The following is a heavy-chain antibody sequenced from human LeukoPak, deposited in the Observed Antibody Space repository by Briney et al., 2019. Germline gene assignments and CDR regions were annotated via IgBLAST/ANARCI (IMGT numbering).Heavy chain of an antibody. CDR1: GFTFSSYV. CDR2: ISGSGVST. V-gene: IGHV3-23*01. D-gene: IGHD2-2*01. Sequence: GGSLILSCAASGFTFSSYVMNWVRQAPGKGLEWVSAISGSGVSTSYADSVKGRFTISRDNSKNTLYLHMNSLRAEDTAIYFCAKDPANQLLYPAHFSHWGQGTLVTVSS. J-gene: IGHJ1*01. CDR3: AKDPANQLLYPAHFSH.